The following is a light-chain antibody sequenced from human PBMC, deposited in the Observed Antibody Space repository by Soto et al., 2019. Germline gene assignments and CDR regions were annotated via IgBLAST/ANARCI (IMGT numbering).Light chain of an antibody. CDR1: QGIGTW. Sequence: DVQVTQSPSFVSASVGDRVTITCRASQGIGTWLAWYQQKPGKAPNLLIYGASNLQSGVPPRFSGSGRGTQFTLTIFSLQPEDFATYYCQQTNSFPITFGQGTRVEI. V-gene: IGKV1D-12*01. CDR3: QQTNSFPIT. J-gene: IGKJ5*01. CDR2: GAS.